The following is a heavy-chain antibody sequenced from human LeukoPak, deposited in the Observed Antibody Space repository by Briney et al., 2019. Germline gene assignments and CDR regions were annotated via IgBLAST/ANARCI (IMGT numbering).Heavy chain of an antibody. CDR3: ARAPVEIASHIGSAFDY. CDR1: GGSISSYY. V-gene: IGHV4-59*01. J-gene: IGHJ4*02. D-gene: IGHD5-24*01. CDR2: IYYSGST. Sequence: PSETLSLTCTVSGGSISSYYWSWIRQPPGKGLEWIGYIYYSGSTNYNPSLKSRVTISVDTSKNQFSLKLSSVTAADTAVYYCARAPVEIASHIGSAFDYCGQGTLVTVSS.